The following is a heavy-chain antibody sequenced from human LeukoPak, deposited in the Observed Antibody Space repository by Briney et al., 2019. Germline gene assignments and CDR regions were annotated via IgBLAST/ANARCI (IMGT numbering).Heavy chain of an antibody. CDR2: IYTSGST. V-gene: IGHV4-4*09. J-gene: IGHJ3*02. CDR1: GGSFSGYY. D-gene: IGHD1-26*01. Sequence: SETLSLTCAVYGGSFSGYYWSWIRQPPGKGLEWIGYIYTSGSTNYNPSLKSRVTISVDTSKNQFSLKLSSVTAADTAVYYCASFISGSAGSSDVFAFDIWGQGTMVTVSS. CDR3: ASFISGSAGSSDVFAFDI.